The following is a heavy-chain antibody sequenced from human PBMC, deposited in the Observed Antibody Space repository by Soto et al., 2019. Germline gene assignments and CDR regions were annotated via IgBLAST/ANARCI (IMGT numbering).Heavy chain of an antibody. CDR1: GYTLISYW. Sequence: GESLKISFKATGYTLISYWIAWGRQMPGKGLEWIGIIYPGESDIRYRPSFKGHITITADKSITTAYLQWSSLKASDTAMYYCARILAEAGTGFDFWGQGTLVNVSS. CDR3: ARILAEAGTGFDF. CDR2: IYPGESDI. D-gene: IGHD6-19*01. V-gene: IGHV5-51*01. J-gene: IGHJ4*02.